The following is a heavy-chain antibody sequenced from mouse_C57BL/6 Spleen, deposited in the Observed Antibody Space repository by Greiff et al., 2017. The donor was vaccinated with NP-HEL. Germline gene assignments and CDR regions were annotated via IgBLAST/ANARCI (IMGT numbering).Heavy chain of an antibody. J-gene: IGHJ1*03. CDR3: ARSLGPYWYFDV. CDR2: LNPNYGTP. V-gene: IGHV1-39*01. Sequence: VPLKQSGPELVKPGASVKISCKASGYSFTDYNMNWVKQRNGKSLEWIGVLNPNYGTPSYNQKFKGKATLTVDQSSSTAYMQLNSLTSEDSAVYYCARSLGPYWYFDVWGTGTTVTVSS. CDR1: GYSFTDYN.